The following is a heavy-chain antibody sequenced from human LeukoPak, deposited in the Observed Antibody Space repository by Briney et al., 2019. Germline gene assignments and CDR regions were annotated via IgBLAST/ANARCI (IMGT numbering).Heavy chain of an antibody. V-gene: IGHV4-39*01. CDR1: GGSISSSNYY. D-gene: IGHD6-19*01. Sequence: SETLSLTCTVSGGSISSSNYYWGWIRQPPGKGLEWIGSIYYSGSTYYNPSLKSRVTISVDTSKNQFSLKLSSVTAADTAVYYCARLFSSGWHNTQGGYWGQGTLVTVSS. CDR2: IYYSGST. CDR3: ARLFSSGWHNTQGGY. J-gene: IGHJ4*02.